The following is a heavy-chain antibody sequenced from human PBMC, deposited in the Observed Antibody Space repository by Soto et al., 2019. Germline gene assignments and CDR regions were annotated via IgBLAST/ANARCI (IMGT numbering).Heavy chain of an antibody. Sequence: ASVKVSCKASGYTFTSYGISWVRQAPGQGLEWMGWISAYNGNTNYAQKLQGRVTMTTDTSTSTAYMELRSLRADDTAVYYCVLGYSYGFDAFDIWGQGTMVTVSS. V-gene: IGHV1-18*01. J-gene: IGHJ3*02. CDR2: ISAYNGNT. D-gene: IGHD5-18*01. CDR3: VLGYSYGFDAFDI. CDR1: GYTFTSYG.